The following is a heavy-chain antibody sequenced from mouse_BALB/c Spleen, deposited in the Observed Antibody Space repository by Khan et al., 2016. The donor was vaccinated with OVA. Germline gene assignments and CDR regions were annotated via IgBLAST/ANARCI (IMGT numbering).Heavy chain of an antibody. CDR1: GYSFTGYF. D-gene: IGHD1-1*01. CDR2: INPHIGET. J-gene: IGHJ2*01. Sequence: EVQLQQSGPELVRPGASVKISCTASGYSFTGYFMNWVMQSHGKSLEWIGRINPHIGETFYNQRFKDKATLTVDESSSTAHLELRSLASEDAAVYYCTRIYRSDVDYGGQGTTLTVSP. V-gene: IGHV1-20*02. CDR3: TRIYRSDVDY.